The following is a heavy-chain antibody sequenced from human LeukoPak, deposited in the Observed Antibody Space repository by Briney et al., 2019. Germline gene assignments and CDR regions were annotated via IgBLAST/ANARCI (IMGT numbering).Heavy chain of an antibody. D-gene: IGHD1-26*01. CDR2: ISGSGGST. CDR3: ALGGSYPRDYFDY. CDR1: GFTFNSYA. V-gene: IGHV3-23*01. J-gene: IGHJ4*02. Sequence: GGSLRLSCAASGFTFNSYAMSWVRQAPGKGLEWVSAISGSGGSTYYADSVKGRFTISRDNSKNTLYLQMNSLRAEDTAVYYCALGGSYPRDYFDYWGQGTLVTVSS.